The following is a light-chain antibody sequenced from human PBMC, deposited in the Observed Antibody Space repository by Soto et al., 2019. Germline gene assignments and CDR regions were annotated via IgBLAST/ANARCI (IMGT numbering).Light chain of an antibody. Sequence: IQMTQSPSSLSASVGDRVTITCQASQDIRNYLNWYQQRPGKAPKLLIYGASILETGVPSRFSGPASATDFTLTIASLQPEDIGIYYCQQSDSLLRELTFTFGGGTKVEIK. CDR3: QQSDSLLRELTFT. CDR1: QDIRNY. CDR2: GAS. V-gene: IGKV1-33*01. J-gene: IGKJ4*01.